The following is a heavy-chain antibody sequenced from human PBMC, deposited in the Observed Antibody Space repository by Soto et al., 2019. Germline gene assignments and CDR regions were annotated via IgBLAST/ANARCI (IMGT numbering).Heavy chain of an antibody. CDR3: AKRSSSSTFDY. Sequence: EVQLLESGGGLVQPGESLRLSYAASGFTFSSYAMSWVRQAPGKGLGWVSAISGSDDSTYYADSVKGRFTISRDNSKNTLYLQMNRLRAEDTAGYYCAKRSSSSTFDYWGQGTLVTVSS. CDR2: ISGSDDST. CDR1: GFTFSSYA. V-gene: IGHV3-23*01. D-gene: IGHD6-6*01. J-gene: IGHJ4*02.